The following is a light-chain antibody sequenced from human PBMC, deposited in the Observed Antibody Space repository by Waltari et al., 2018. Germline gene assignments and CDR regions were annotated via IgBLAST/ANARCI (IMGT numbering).Light chain of an antibody. CDR2: EAS. V-gene: IGKV1-NL1*01. CDR1: QVIRNS. CDR3: QQYYSTPPWT. Sequence: DIQMTQSPSSLSASLGDRVTITCRASQVIRNSLAWYQQKPGRAPNLLVYEASILKSGVPSRFSGSGSGADYTLTISSLQPEDFATYYCQQYYSTPPWTLGQGTQVEI. J-gene: IGKJ1*01.